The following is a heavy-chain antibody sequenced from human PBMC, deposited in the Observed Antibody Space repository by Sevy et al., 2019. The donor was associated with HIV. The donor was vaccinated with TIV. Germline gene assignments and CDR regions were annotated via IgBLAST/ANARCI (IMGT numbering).Heavy chain of an antibody. V-gene: IGHV3-21*04. J-gene: IGHJ4*02. Sequence: GGSLRLSCAASGFPFSKYSMSWIRQTPGKGLEWVATFSFGCGQINYADSVKGRFTSSRDDSRNTFYLQMNSLRSDDTAIDYCAREGCTRPHDYWGQGTVVTVSS. CDR2: FSFGCGQI. CDR3: AREGCTRPHDY. D-gene: IGHD2-8*01. CDR1: GFPFSKYS.